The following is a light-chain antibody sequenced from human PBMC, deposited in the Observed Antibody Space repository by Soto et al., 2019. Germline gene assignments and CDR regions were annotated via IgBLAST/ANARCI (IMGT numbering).Light chain of an antibody. Sequence: VLTQSPGTLSLSPGERATLSCRASQSVSSTYLAWYQQKPGQAPRLLIYGASSRATGIPDRFSGSGSGTDFTLTISRLEPEDFAVYYCHQFGSSPRTFGQGTKVEI. CDR3: HQFGSSPRT. V-gene: IGKV3-20*01. CDR1: QSVSSTY. CDR2: GAS. J-gene: IGKJ1*01.